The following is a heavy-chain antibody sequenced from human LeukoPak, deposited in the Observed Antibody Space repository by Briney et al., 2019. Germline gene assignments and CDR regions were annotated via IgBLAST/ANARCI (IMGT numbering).Heavy chain of an antibody. CDR2: IYYSGSA. J-gene: IGHJ6*02. V-gene: IGHV4-31*03. D-gene: IGHD6-13*01. CDR3: ASSSWYRSHYYYYGMDV. Sequence: SQTLSLTCTVSGGSISSGGYYWSWIRQHPGKGLEWIGYIYYSGSAYYNPSLKSRVTISVDTSKNQFSLKLSSVTAADTAVYYCASSSWYRSHYYYYGMDVWGQGTTVTVSS. CDR1: GGSISSGGYY.